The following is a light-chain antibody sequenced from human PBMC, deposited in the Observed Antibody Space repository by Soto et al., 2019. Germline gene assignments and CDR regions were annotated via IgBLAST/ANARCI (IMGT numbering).Light chain of an antibody. CDR1: QAVNTR. CDR3: HQHQRCTRT. CDR2: ITS. Sequence: EIVLTQSPATLSSFPGERVTLSCRASQAVNTRLAWYHHKPGPAPRHLIYITSNRAAGIPARFSRRGSETDFTLTIINVEPEDFAVYYSHQHQRCTRTLGQGTKVDIK. V-gene: IGKV3-11*01. J-gene: IGKJ1*01.